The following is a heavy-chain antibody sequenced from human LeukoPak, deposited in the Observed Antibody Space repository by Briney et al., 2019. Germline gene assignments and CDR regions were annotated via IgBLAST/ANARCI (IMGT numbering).Heavy chain of an antibody. CDR1: GGSISSGDYY. V-gene: IGHV4-30-4*01. CDR3: ARETLGPLFDY. Sequence: SETLSLTCTVSGGSISSGDYYWSWIRQPPGKGLEWIGYIYYSGSTYYNPSLKSRVTISVDTSKNQFSLKLSSVTAVDTAVYYCARETLGPLFDYWGQGTLVTVSS. D-gene: IGHD3-10*01. CDR2: IYYSGST. J-gene: IGHJ4*02.